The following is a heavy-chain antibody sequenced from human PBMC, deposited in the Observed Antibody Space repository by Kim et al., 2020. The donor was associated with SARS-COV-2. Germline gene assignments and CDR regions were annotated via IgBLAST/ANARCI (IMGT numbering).Heavy chain of an antibody. Sequence: SETLSLTCTVSGGSISSYYWSWIRQPPGKGLEWIGYIYYSGSTNYNPSLKSRVTISVDTSKNQFSLKLSSVTAADTAVYYCARGDYVWGSYRYLFDYWGQGTLVTVSS. D-gene: IGHD3-16*02. V-gene: IGHV4-59*13. J-gene: IGHJ4*02. CDR3: ARGDYVWGSYRYLFDY. CDR1: GGSISSYY. CDR2: IYYSGST.